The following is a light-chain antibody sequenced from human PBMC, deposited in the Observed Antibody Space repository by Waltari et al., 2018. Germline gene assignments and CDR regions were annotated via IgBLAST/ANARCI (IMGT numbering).Light chain of an antibody. J-gene: IGKJ1*01. Sequence: LKHSPGTLSVSPGERATLSCRASQNIGTYLVWYQQKPGQAPRLLMYAASRRATGIPDRFSGSGSGTDFSLTITRLEPEDFAVYYCQNHERLPATFGQGTKVEIK. CDR3: QNHERLPAT. CDR1: QNIGTY. CDR2: AAS. V-gene: IGKV3-20*01.